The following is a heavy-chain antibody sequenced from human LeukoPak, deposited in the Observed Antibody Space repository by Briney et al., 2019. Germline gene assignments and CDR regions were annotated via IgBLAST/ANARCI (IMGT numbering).Heavy chain of an antibody. V-gene: IGHV3-9*03. CDR2: ISWNSGSI. CDR1: GFTFDDYA. CDR3: ARGSRLDYHYYMDV. Sequence: GGSLRLSCAASGFTFDDYAMHWVRQPPGKGLEWVSGISWNSGSIGYADSLRGRFTISRDNAKNSLYPQMNSLRAEDMALYYCARGSRLDYHYYMDVWGKGTTVTVSS. J-gene: IGHJ6*03.